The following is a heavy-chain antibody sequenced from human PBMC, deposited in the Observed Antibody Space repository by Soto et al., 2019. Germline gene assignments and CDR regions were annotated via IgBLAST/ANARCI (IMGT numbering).Heavy chain of an antibody. D-gene: IGHD2-2*01. CDR3: ARSRPPENAVAPATPYYYYYSGMDV. CDR2: IIPICGIS. V-gene: IGHV1-69*01. CDR1: GGTISSYA. J-gene: IGHJ6*02. Sequence: QVQLVQSGAEVRRPGSSMKVSCTASGGTISSYAINWVRQAPGQGLEWMGGIIPICGISSNALKFQGRITINADESTSTAYMELSSLGSEDTAVYYCARSRPPENAVAPATPYYYYYSGMDVWGLGTTVTVSS.